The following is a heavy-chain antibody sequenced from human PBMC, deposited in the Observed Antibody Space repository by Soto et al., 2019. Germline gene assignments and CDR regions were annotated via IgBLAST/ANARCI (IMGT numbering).Heavy chain of an antibody. D-gene: IGHD6-13*01. J-gene: IGHJ6*02. CDR1: GGSISSYY. V-gene: IGHV4-59*01. CDR3: ARGSSSWSYYGMDV. Sequence: SETLSLTCTVSGGSISSYYWSWIRQPPGKGLEWIGYIYYSGSTNYNPSLKSRVTISVDTSKNQFSLKLSSVTAADTAVYYCARGSSSWSYYGMDVWGQGTTVTVSS. CDR2: IYYSGST.